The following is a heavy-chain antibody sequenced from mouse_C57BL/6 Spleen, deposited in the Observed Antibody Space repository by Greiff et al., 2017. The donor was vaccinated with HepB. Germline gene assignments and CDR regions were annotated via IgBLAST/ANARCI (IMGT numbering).Heavy chain of an antibody. Sequence: QVQLQQSGPELVKPGASVKISCKASGYSFTSYYIHWVKQRPGQGLEWIGWIYPGSGNTKYNEKFKGKATLTADTSSSTAYMQLSSLTSEDSAVYYCARLNYGSSFGAMDYWGQGTSVTVSS. CDR2: IYPGSGNT. D-gene: IGHD1-1*01. V-gene: IGHV1-66*01. CDR1: GYSFTSYY. CDR3: ARLNYGSSFGAMDY. J-gene: IGHJ4*01.